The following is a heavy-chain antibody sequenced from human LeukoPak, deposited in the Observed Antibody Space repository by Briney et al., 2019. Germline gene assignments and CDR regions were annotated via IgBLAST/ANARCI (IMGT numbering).Heavy chain of an antibody. Sequence: PSETLSLTCAVYGGSFGGYYWSWIRQPPGKGLEWIGEINHSGCTNYNPSLKSRVTISVDTSKNQFSLKLSSVTAADTAVYYCARAGGYSYGYDYWGQGTLVTVSS. V-gene: IGHV4-34*01. CDR3: ARAGGYSYGYDY. CDR1: GGSFGGYY. CDR2: INHSGCT. D-gene: IGHD5-18*01. J-gene: IGHJ4*02.